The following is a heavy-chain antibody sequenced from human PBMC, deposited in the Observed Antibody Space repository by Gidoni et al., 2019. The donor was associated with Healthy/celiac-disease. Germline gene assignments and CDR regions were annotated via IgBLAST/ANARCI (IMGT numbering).Heavy chain of an antibody. Sequence: EVQLVESGGGLVKPGGSLRLSCAASGFTFSSYSMNWVRQAPGKGLELVSSISSSSSYIYYADSVKGRFTISRDNAKNSLYLQMNSLRAEDTAVYYCARDPGFGGSHFDYWGQGTLVTVSS. J-gene: IGHJ4*02. V-gene: IGHV3-21*01. CDR3: ARDPGFGGSHFDY. D-gene: IGHD3-3*01. CDR2: ISSSSSYI. CDR1: GFTFSSYS.